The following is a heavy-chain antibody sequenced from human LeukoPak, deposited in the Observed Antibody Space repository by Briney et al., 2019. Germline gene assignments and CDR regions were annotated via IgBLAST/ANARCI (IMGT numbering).Heavy chain of an antibody. D-gene: IGHD1-1*01. J-gene: IGHJ4*02. CDR2: IHHSGST. Sequence: SETLSLTCTVSGYFISSDYYWGWIRQPPGKGLEWIGSIHHSGSTYYNPSLKGRVTISIDTSKHQFSLKLSSVTAADTAVFYCARDSQLRYWGQGTLVTVSS. V-gene: IGHV4-38-2*02. CDR1: GYFISSDYY. CDR3: ARDSQLRY.